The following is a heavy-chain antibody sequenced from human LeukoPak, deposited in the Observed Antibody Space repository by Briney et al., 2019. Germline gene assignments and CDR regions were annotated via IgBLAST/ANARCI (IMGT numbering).Heavy chain of an antibody. D-gene: IGHD2-15*01. J-gene: IGHJ3*02. Sequence: PSETLSLTCTVSGGSISSYYWSWIRQPPGKGLEWTGYIYYSGSTNYNPSLKSRVTISVDTSKNQFSLKLSSVTAADTAVYYCARHEQNCSGGSCYSGAFDIWGQGTMVTVSS. CDR3: ARHEQNCSGGSCYSGAFDI. CDR2: IYYSGST. CDR1: GGSISSYY. V-gene: IGHV4-59*08.